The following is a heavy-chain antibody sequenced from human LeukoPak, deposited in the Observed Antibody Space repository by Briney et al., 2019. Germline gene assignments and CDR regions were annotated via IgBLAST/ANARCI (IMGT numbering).Heavy chain of an antibody. CDR1: GFTFSSYA. D-gene: IGHD6-19*01. J-gene: IGHJ4*02. CDR3: AKRGASSGWASFDY. V-gene: IGHV3-23*01. CDR2: ISGSGGST. Sequence: GGSLRLSCAASGFTFSSYAMSWVRQAPGKGLEWVSAISGSGGSTYYADSVKGRFTISRGNSKNTLYLQMNSLRAEDTAVYYCAKRGASSGWASFDYWGQGTLVTVSS.